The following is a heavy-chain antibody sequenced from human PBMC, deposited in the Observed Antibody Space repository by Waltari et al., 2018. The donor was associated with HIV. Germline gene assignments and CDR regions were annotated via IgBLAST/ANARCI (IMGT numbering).Heavy chain of an antibody. J-gene: IGHJ6*02. D-gene: IGHD2-15*01. CDR1: GGSISSCSYY. V-gene: IGHV4-61*02. Sequence: QVQLQESGPGLVKPLQTLSLTCTVSGGSISSCSYYWNWIRQPAGTGLEWIGRIYPSGSTNYNPSPKSRVTISVDTSKNQFSLKLSSVTAADTAVYYCARVFCSGGSCYGDGRYGMDVWGQGTTVTVSS. CDR3: ARVFCSGGSCYGDGRYGMDV. CDR2: IYPSGST.